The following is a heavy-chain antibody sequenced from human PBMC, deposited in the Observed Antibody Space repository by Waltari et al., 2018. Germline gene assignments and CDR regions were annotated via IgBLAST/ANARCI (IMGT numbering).Heavy chain of an antibody. D-gene: IGHD2-15*01. J-gene: IGHJ6*02. CDR2: ISSSGSTK. CDR1: GFPFSSYE. V-gene: IGHV3-48*03. CDR3: ARGTRVGRNGMDV. Sequence: EVQLVESGGGLVQPGGSQRLSCAASGFPFSSYEMTWVRQAPGKGLEWVSYISSSGSTKYYADAVKGRLIISRDNAKNSLYLQMNSLRAEDTAVYYCARGTRVGRNGMDVWGQGTTVTVSS.